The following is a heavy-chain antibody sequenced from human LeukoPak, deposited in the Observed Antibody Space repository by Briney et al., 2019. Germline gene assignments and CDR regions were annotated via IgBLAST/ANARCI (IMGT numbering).Heavy chain of an antibody. D-gene: IGHD3-22*01. J-gene: IGHJ4*02. CDR3: ARSDSSGYLPFYYFDY. V-gene: IGHV4-4*07. Sequence: SETLSLTCTVSGGSISSYYWSWIRQPAGKGLEWIGRIYTSGSTNYNPSLKSRVTMSVDTSKNQFSLKLSSVTAADTAVYYCARSDSSGYLPFYYFDYWGQGTLVTVSS. CDR1: GGSISSYY. CDR2: IYTSGST.